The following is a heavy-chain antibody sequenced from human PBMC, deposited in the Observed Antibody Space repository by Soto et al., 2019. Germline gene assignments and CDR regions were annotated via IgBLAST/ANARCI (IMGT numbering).Heavy chain of an antibody. Sequence: SVKVSCKASGGTLNNYLITWVRQAPGQGLEWMGEIIPISGTSNFAQKFQGRVTITEDAATDTAYMELSSLRSEDTAVYYCATHRSGRVVVGASTMIDFPNPLQPLPWG. CDR2: IIPISGTS. J-gene: IGHJ5*02. V-gene: IGHV1-69*13. CDR1: GGTLNNYL. D-gene: IGHD3-22*01. CDR3: ATHRSGRVVVGASTMIDFPNPLQPLP.